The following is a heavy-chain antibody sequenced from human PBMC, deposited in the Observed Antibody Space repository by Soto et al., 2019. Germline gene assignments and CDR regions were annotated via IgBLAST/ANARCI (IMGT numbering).Heavy chain of an antibody. V-gene: IGHV3-30*18. D-gene: IGHD3-10*01. CDR3: AKRGTRVRGY. Sequence: GGSLRLSCAASGFTFRSYGMHWVRQAPGKGLEWVAVISNDGSNKYYADSVKGRFTISRDNSKNTLYLEMNSLRTEDTAVYYCAKRGTRVRGYWGKGTLVTVSS. J-gene: IGHJ4*02. CDR2: ISNDGSNK. CDR1: GFTFRSYG.